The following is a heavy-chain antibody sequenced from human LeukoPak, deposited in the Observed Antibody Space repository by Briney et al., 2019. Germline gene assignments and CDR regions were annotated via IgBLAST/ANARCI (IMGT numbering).Heavy chain of an antibody. D-gene: IGHD3-10*01. CDR3: AKRLYGSGSYYYFFDY. CDR2: ISGSGGST. J-gene: IGHJ4*02. V-gene: IGHV3-23*01. Sequence: GGSLRLSCAASGFTFSSYAMSWVRQAPGKGLEWVSAISGSGGSTYYADSVKGRFTISRDNSKNTLYLQMNSLRAEDTAVYYCAKRLYGSGSYYYFFDYWGQGTLVTVSS. CDR1: GFTFSSYA.